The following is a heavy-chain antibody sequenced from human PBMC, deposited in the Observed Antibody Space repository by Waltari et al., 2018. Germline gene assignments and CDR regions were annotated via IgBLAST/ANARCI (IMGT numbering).Heavy chain of an antibody. J-gene: IGHJ5*02. D-gene: IGHD1-1*01. Sequence: WWSWVRQRPGKGLEWIGQINRSGRTNYHPTFESRVIVSIDTSNNQFSLKFPSATAADTAVYYCARDRGRGIYLDTWGQGTLVTVSP. V-gene: IGHV4-4*02. CDR3: ARDRGRGIYLDT. CDR1: W. CDR2: INRSGRT.